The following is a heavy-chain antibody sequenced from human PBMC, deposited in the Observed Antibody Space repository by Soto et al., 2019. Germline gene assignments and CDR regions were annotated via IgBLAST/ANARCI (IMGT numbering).Heavy chain of an antibody. Sequence: QVQLVESGGGVVQPGRSLRLSCAASGFTFSSYGMHWVRQAPGKGLEWVAVIWYDGSNKYYADSVKGRFTISRDNSKNPLYLQMNSLRAEDTAVYYCGSLLGSGAMVWGQGTMVTVSS. CDR3: GSLLGSGAMV. CDR2: IWYDGSNK. CDR1: GFTFSSYG. D-gene: IGHD3-10*01. J-gene: IGHJ3*01. V-gene: IGHV3-33*01.